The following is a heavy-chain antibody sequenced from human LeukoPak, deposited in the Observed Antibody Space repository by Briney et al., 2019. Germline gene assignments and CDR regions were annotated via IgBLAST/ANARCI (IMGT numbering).Heavy chain of an antibody. CDR2: IWYDGSNK. CDR3: ARDENHYFDY. Sequence: PGGSLRLSCAASGFTFRTYGIHWVRQAPGKGLEWVAVIWYDGSNKYYADFVKGRITISRDNSKNTVYLQMNSLRAEDTAVYFRARDENHYFDYWGQGTLVTVSS. V-gene: IGHV3-33*01. CDR1: GFTFRTYG. J-gene: IGHJ4*02.